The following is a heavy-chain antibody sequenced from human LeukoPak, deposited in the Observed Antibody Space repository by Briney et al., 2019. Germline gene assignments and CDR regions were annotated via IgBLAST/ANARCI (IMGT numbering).Heavy chain of an antibody. Sequence: GGSLRLSCAASGFTFIDYHMTWIRQAPGKGLECISYISGSGSTIYYADSVKGRFTISRDNAKKSLYLQMNSLGAEDTAVYYCASLDALTGYYKLDYWGQGTLVTVSS. V-gene: IGHV3-11*04. CDR3: ASLDALTGYYKLDY. J-gene: IGHJ4*02. D-gene: IGHD3-9*01. CDR1: GFTFIDYH. CDR2: ISGSGSTI.